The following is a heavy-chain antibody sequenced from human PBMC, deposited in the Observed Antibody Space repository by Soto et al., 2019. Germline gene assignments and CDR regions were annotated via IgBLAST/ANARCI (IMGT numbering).Heavy chain of an antibody. V-gene: IGHV2-5*02. J-gene: IGHJ5*01. D-gene: IGHD3-10*01. Sequence: QITLKESGPTLVKPTQTLTLTCTFSGFSLTTSGVGVGWIRQPPGKALEWLALIYWDDDKRYSPSLKSRLTITKDTSRYQVVLTMTNMDPVDTATYFCAHRDGFGEFDSWGRGALVTVSS. CDR2: IYWDDDK. CDR1: GFSLTTSGVG. CDR3: AHRDGFGEFDS.